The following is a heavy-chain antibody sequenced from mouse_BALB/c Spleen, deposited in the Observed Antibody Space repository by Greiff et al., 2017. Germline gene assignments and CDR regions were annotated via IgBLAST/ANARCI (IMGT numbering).Heavy chain of an antibody. V-gene: IGHV1-37*01. D-gene: IGHD2-3*01. CDR1: GYTFTDYN. Sequence: VQLQQSGPELEKPGASVKIPCKASGYTFTDYNMNWVKQSHGKSLEWIGRINPYNGDTFYNQKFKGKATLTVDKSSSTAHMELLSLTSEDSAVYYCGRELYDGYYVAYWGQGTLVTVSA. J-gene: IGHJ3*01. CDR2: INPYNGDT. CDR3: GRELYDGYYVAY.